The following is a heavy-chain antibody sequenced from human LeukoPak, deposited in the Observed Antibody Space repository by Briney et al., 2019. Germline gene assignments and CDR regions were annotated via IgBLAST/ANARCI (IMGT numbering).Heavy chain of an antibody. D-gene: IGHD3-22*01. CDR3: AKEGSSGYYPTDY. J-gene: IGHJ4*02. V-gene: IGHV3-9*01. Sequence: SGGSLRLSCAGSGFIFNNYAMHWVRQPPGKGLEWVSGISWNSGSIDYADSVKGRFTISRDNSKNTLYLQMNSLRAEDTAVYYCAKEGSSGYYPTDYWGQGTLVTVSS. CDR1: GFIFNNYA. CDR2: ISWNSGSI.